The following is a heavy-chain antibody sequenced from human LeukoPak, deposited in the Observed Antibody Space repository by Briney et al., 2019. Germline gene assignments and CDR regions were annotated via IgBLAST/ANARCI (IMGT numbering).Heavy chain of an antibody. Sequence: PGGSLRLSCAASRFTFSSYNMNWVRQAPGKGLEWVSSISSSSSYIYYADSVKGRFTISRDSAKNSLYLQMNSLRAEDTAVYYCARAKGYSSNNWFDPWGQGTLVTVSS. D-gene: IGHD6-19*01. V-gene: IGHV3-21*01. CDR1: RFTFSSYN. CDR2: ISSSSSYI. J-gene: IGHJ5*02. CDR3: ARAKGYSSNNWFDP.